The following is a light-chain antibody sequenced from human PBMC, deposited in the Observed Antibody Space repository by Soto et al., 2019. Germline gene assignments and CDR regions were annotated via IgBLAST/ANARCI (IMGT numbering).Light chain of an antibody. V-gene: IGLV2-8*01. J-gene: IGLJ1*01. CDR3: SSYAGSSNV. CDR1: SSDVGGYNY. Sequence: QSALTQPPSASGSPGQSVAISCTGTSSDVGGYNYVSWYQQHPGKAPKQMIYEVNKRPSGVPDRFSGSKSGNTASLTVSGLQAEDEADYYCSSYAGSSNVFGTGTKLTVL. CDR2: EVN.